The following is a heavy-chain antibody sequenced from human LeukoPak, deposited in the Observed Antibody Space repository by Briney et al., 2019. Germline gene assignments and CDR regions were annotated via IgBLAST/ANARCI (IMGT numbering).Heavy chain of an antibody. CDR1: GFTFSSYW. J-gene: IGHJ5*02. V-gene: IGHV3-7*03. D-gene: IGHD3-3*01. CDR2: IKQDGSEK. CDR3: ARGSTYYDFWSGKNWFDP. Sequence: GGSLRLSCAASGFTFSSYWMSWVRQAPGKGLEWVANIKQDGSEKYYVDSVKGRFTISRDNAKSSLYLQMNSLRAEDTAVYYCARGSTYYDFWSGKNWFDPWGQGTLVTVSS.